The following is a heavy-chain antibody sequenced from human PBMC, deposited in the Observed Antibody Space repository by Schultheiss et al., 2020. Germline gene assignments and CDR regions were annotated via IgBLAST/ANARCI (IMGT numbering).Heavy chain of an antibody. CDR1: GGSFSGYY. CDR2: IYSGGST. J-gene: IGHJ4*02. D-gene: IGHD1-26*01. CDR3: TTDVHSGSYAFDY. Sequence: LSLTCAVYGGSFSGYYWSWIRQPPGKGLEWVSVIYSGGSTYYADSVKGRFTISRDNSKNTLYLQMNSLKTEDTAVYYCTTDVHSGSYAFDYWGQGTLVTVSS. V-gene: IGHV3-53*01.